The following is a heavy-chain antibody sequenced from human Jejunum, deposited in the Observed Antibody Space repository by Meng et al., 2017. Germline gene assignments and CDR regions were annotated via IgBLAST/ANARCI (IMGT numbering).Heavy chain of an antibody. J-gene: IGHJ4*02. CDR1: NYRLTSAF. Sequence: VQLVRTGVGEKTPAHTVKVSYKATNYRLTSAFIHEVRQAPGQWLQWKVLINPKSGDTLSAQMFQDSLTMTSGTSISTAYVELSSLKSDDTAVYYCARGSVTTEVTPKAYYWGPGTLVTVSS. D-gene: IGHD4-23*01. CDR3: ARGSVTTEVTPKAYY. V-gene: IGHV1-2*02. CDR2: INPKSGDT.